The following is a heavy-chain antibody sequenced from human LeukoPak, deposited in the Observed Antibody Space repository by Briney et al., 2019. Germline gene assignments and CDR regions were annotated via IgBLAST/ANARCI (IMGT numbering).Heavy chain of an antibody. CDR1: GFAFSSYE. Sequence: GGSLRLSCAASGFAFSSYEMNWVRQAPGKGLEWVANIKQDGSEKYYVDSVKGRFTISRDNAKNSLYLQMNSLRAEDTAVYYCARDPYRRYCSSTSCYDAFDIWGQGAMVTVSS. D-gene: IGHD2-2*01. CDR3: ARDPYRRYCSSTSCYDAFDI. V-gene: IGHV3-7*01. J-gene: IGHJ3*02. CDR2: IKQDGSEK.